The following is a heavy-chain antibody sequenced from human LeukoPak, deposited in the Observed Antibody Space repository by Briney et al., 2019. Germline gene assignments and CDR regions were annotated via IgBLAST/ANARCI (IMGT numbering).Heavy chain of an antibody. V-gene: IGHV3-21*01. J-gene: IGHJ4*02. CDR3: ARGRYSGSYLVDY. CDR1: GFTFSSYS. Sequence: PGGSLRLSCEASGFTFSSYSMNWVRQAPGKGLEWVSSISSSSSYIYYADSVKGRFTISRDNAKNSLYLQMNSLRAEDTAVYYCARGRYSGSYLVDYWGQGTLVTVSS. CDR2: ISSSSSYI. D-gene: IGHD1-26*01.